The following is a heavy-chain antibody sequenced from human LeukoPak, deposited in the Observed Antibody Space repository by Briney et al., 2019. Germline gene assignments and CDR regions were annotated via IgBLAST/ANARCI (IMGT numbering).Heavy chain of an antibody. CDR1: GYTFTSNY. V-gene: IGHV1-46*01. J-gene: IGHJ4*02. CDR2: IYPRDGST. D-gene: IGHD6-19*01. Sequence: ASVKVSCKASGYTFTSNYIHWVRQAPGQGLEWMGMIYPRDGSTSYAQKFQGRVTITADESTSTAYMELSSLRSEDTAVYYCARDPTYSSGWYFDYWGQGTLVTVSS. CDR3: ARDPTYSSGWYFDY.